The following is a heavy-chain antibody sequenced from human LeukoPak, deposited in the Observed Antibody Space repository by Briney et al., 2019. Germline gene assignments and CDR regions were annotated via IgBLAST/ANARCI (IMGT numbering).Heavy chain of an antibody. Sequence: GGSLRLSCAASGFNFSSYAMHWVRQAPGKGLEWVAVISYDGGNKYYSDSVTGRFTISRDNSKNTVYLQMNSLRTEDTAMYYCAKDGETTRIVLVTTFDYWGQGTLVTVSS. CDR2: ISYDGGNK. CDR1: GFNFSSYA. V-gene: IGHV3-30*04. D-gene: IGHD2-21*02. CDR3: AKDGETTRIVLVTTFDY. J-gene: IGHJ4*02.